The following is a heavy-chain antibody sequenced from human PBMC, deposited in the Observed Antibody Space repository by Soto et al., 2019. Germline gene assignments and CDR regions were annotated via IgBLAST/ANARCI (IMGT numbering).Heavy chain of an antibody. CDR1: GFTFSSYS. D-gene: IGHD6-13*01. J-gene: IGHJ6*02. CDR2: ISSSSSYI. Sequence: VQLVESGGGLVKPGGSLRLSCAASGFTFSSYSMNWVRQAPGKGLEWVSSISSSSSYIYYADSVKGRFTISRDNAKNSLYLQMNSLRAEDTAVYYCARDRKFFGQQLVQRVYYYYGMDVWGQGTTVTVSS. CDR3: ARDRKFFGQQLVQRVYYYYGMDV. V-gene: IGHV3-21*01.